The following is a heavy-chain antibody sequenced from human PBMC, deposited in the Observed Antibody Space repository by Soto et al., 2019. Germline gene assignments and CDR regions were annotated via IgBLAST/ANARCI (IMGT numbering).Heavy chain of an antibody. J-gene: IGHJ5*02. CDR1: GGSVSSDSHY. D-gene: IGHD3-22*01. CDR3: ARLGYDSSGS. V-gene: IGHV4-61*01. CDR2: IYSSGST. Sequence: SQAVSLTCAGSGGSVSSDSHYWSWIRQPPGKRLEWIGFIYSSGSTNYNPSLKSRVTMSVDTSKNQFSLKLSSVTAADTAVYYCARLGYDSSGSWGQGTLVIVSS.